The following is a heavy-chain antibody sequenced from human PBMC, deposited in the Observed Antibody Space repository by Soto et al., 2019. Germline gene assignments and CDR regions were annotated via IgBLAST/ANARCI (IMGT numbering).Heavy chain of an antibody. CDR2: IKSKTDGGTT. CDR3: TTPIAAAGGGYFDY. Sequence: PGGSLRLSCAASGFTFSNAWMSWVRQAPGKGLEWVGRIKSKTDGGTTDYAAPVKGRFTISRDESKNTLYLQMNSLKTEDTAVYYCTTPIAAAGGGYFDYWGQGTLVTVS. D-gene: IGHD6-13*01. CDR1: GFTFSNAW. J-gene: IGHJ4*02. V-gene: IGHV3-15*01.